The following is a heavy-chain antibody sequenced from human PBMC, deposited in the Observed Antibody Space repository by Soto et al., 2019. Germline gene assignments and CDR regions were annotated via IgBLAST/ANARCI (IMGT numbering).Heavy chain of an antibody. CDR3: AHRRSVAARCWFDP. V-gene: IGHV2-5*01. J-gene: IGHJ5*02. Sequence: QITLKESGPTLVKPTQTLTLTCTFSGFSLSTGAGAVGWIRQPPGKALEWLAIIYGNDNEHYIQSLKSTLPITKDTSKNQVVLKMTNMDPVDTATYYCAHRRSVAARCWFDPWGQGTMVTFSS. CDR2: IYGNDNE. CDR1: GFSLSTGAGA. D-gene: IGHD6-6*01.